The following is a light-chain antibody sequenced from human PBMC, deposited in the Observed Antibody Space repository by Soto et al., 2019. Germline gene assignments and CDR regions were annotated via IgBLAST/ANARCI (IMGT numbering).Light chain of an antibody. Sequence: QSVLTQPPSASGSPGQSVTISCTGTSSDVGGWDFVSWYQQHPGKAPKLMIFDVTKRPSGVPNRFSGSKSGNTASLTVSGLQADDEADYYCCSYAGNNDYVFGSGTKVTVL. V-gene: IGLV2-8*01. CDR2: DVT. J-gene: IGLJ1*01. CDR3: CSYAGNNDYV. CDR1: SSDVGGWDF.